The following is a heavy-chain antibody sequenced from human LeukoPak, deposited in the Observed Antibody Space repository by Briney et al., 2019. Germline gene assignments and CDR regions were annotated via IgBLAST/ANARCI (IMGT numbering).Heavy chain of an antibody. CDR2: TVGGRPDT. CDR1: GFTFINYA. D-gene: IGHD2-8*02. J-gene: IGHJ4*02. V-gene: IGHV3-23*01. Sequence: PGGSLRFSCAASGFTFINYAMSWVRQTPGKGLEWVSATVGGRPDTYHADSVRGRFTVSRDNSMNTLYLQMNSLRVEDTAVYYCTKAPVRSCTGTFCYPFDYWGQGILVTVSS. CDR3: TKAPVRSCTGTFCYPFDY.